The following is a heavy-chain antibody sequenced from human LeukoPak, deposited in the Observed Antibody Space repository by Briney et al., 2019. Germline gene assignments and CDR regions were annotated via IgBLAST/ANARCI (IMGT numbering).Heavy chain of an antibody. V-gene: IGHV3-33*01. CDR1: GFAFSRYG. D-gene: IGHD6-13*01. CDR2: IWDDGSNQ. J-gene: IGHJ4*02. CDR3: ARGRGSSWYFDY. Sequence: SGGSLRLSCAASGFAFSRYGMHWGGQAPGKGLEWVGVIWDDGSNQKYAGSVKGPFTISRDNSKNTLYLQMNSLRGEDTAVYYCARGRGSSWYFDYWGQGTLVTVSS.